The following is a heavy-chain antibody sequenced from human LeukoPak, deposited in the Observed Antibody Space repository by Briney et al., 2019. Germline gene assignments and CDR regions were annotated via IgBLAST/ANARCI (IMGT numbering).Heavy chain of an antibody. CDR3: ARRHYGSGNIDS. Sequence: KPSETLSLTCSVSSDSITSSSYLWVWVRQPPGKGLEWIGDIYSNGHISYNPSLKSRADISVDTSKNQFSLNLSSVTAADTAVYYCARRHYGSGNIDSWGQGTLVTVSS. D-gene: IGHD3-10*01. CDR2: IYSNGHI. CDR1: SDSITSSSYL. V-gene: IGHV4-39*01. J-gene: IGHJ4*02.